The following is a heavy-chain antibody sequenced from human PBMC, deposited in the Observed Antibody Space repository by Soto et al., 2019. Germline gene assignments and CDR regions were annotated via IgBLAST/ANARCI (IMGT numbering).Heavy chain of an antibody. CDR2: IYHSGTT. V-gene: IGHV4-59*01. CDR1: GGSLSPYY. CDR3: ARGGRYRYAMDV. D-gene: IGHD1-1*01. J-gene: IGHJ6*02. Sequence: QVQLQESGPGLVKPSETLSLTCTVSGGSLSPYYWIWIRQPPGKGLEWIGYIYHSGTTNYNPSLKSRVSISVDPSKNQFSLKLSSVTAADTAVYYCARGGRYRYAMDVWGQGTTVSVSS.